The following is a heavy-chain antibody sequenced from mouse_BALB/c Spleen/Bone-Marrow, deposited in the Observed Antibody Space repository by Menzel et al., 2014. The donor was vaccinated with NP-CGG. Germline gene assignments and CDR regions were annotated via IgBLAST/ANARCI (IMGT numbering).Heavy chain of an antibody. V-gene: IGHV3-8*02. Sequence: EVKVEESGPSLVKPSQTLSLTCSVTGDSITSGYWNWIRKFPGNKLEYMGYISHSGSTYYNPSLKSRISTTRDTSKNQYYLRLNSVTTEDTATYYCARAGYRYDVGYAMDYWGQGTSVTVSS. CDR2: ISHSGST. CDR1: GDSITSGY. CDR3: ARAGYRYDVGYAMDY. J-gene: IGHJ4*01. D-gene: IGHD2-14*01.